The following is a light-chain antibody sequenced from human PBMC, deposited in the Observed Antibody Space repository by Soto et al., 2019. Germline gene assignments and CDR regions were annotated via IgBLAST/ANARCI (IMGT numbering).Light chain of an antibody. Sequence: QAVLTQPPSASGTPGQRVTISCSGSSSNIGSNTVNWYQQLPGTAPKLLIYSNNQRPSGVPDRFSGSKSGTSASLAISGLQSEAEADYYCAAWDDSLNGTHVVFGGGTKVTVL. CDR3: AAWDDSLNGTHVV. CDR2: SNN. J-gene: IGLJ2*01. V-gene: IGLV1-44*01. CDR1: SSNIGSNT.